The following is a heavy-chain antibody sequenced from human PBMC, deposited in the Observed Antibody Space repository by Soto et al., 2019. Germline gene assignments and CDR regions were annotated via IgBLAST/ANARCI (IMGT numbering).Heavy chain of an antibody. CDR3: ARRNFCCGTSCYWFDP. J-gene: IGHJ5*02. V-gene: IGHV4-39*01. CDR1: GGSISSSSYY. CDR2: IYHSGST. D-gene: IGHD3-3*01. Sequence: ETLSLTCIVSGGSISSSSYYWGWIRQPPGKGLEWIGSIYHSGSTYYNPSLKSRVTISVDTSKHQFSLKLSSVTAADTAVYYCARRNFCCGTSCYWFDPWGEGNLGTVSS.